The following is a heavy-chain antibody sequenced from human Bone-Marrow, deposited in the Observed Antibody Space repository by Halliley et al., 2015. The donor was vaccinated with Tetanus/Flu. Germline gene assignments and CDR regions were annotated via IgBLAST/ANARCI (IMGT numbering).Heavy chain of an antibody. D-gene: IGHD2-15*01. V-gene: IGHV4-31*01. CDR2: IYHSGIT. CDR3: AKAVVRHRSYYGMDV. Sequence: TLSLTCNVSGGSISSDGYYWTWIRHHPGRGLEWIGYIYHSGITFSNPSLKTQTTISVGTSKNQFSLKLLSVTAADSAVYFCAKAVVRHRSYYGMDVWGQGTTVPVSS. J-gene: IGHJ6*02. CDR1: GGSISSDGYY.